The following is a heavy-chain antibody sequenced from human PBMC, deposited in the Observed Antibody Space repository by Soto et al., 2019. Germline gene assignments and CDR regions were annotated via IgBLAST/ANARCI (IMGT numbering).Heavy chain of an antibody. V-gene: IGHV4-34*01. Sequence: QVQLQQWGAGLLKPSETLSLTCAVYGGSFSGYYWSWIRQPPGKGLEWIGEINHSGSTHYNPSLKSRVTLSVDTSNNQFSLKLSSVTAADTAVYYCARPPVGAAAGLQGNWFDPWGQGSLVTVSS. D-gene: IGHD6-13*01. CDR2: INHSGST. CDR1: GGSFSGYY. J-gene: IGHJ5*02. CDR3: ARPPVGAAAGLQGNWFDP.